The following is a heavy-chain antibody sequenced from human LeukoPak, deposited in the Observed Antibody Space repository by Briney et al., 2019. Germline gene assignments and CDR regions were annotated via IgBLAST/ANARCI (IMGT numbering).Heavy chain of an antibody. CDR3: ARLRWPRTVDY. J-gene: IGHJ4*02. CDR1: GGSISSISYY. D-gene: IGHD4-23*01. CDR2: IYHRGST. Sequence: SETLSLTCTVSGGSISSISYYWGWIRQPPGKGLEWIGSIYHRGSTYYNPSLKSRVTLSVDTSKNQFSLKLSSVTAADTAVYYCARLRWPRTVDYWGQGTLVTVSS. V-gene: IGHV4-39*07.